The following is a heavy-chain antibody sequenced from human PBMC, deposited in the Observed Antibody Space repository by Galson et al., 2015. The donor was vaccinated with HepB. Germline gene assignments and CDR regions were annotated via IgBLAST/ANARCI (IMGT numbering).Heavy chain of an antibody. CDR3: ARLPGIAAAGIYYYYGMDV. Sequence: SLRLSCAASGFTFSSYSMNWVRQAPGKGLEWVSYISSSSTIYYADSVKGRFTISRDNAKNSLYLQMNSLRDEDTAVYYCARLPGIAAAGIYYYYGMDVWGQGTTVTVSS. D-gene: IGHD6-13*01. V-gene: IGHV3-48*02. CDR1: GFTFSSYS. J-gene: IGHJ6*02. CDR2: ISSSSTI.